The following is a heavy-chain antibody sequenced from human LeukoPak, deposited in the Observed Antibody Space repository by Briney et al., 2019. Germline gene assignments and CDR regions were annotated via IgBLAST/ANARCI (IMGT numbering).Heavy chain of an antibody. CDR1: GFTFNNYA. D-gene: IGHD4-17*01. Sequence: GGSLRLSCAASGFTFNNYAMNWIRQAPGKGLEWVSSISGGGETTYHADSAKGRFTISRDNSQNTLYLQMNSLRAEDTAVYYCARDYADYVGYFFFDYWGQGTLVTVSS. V-gene: IGHV3-23*01. J-gene: IGHJ4*02. CDR3: ARDYADYVGYFFFDY. CDR2: ISGGGETT.